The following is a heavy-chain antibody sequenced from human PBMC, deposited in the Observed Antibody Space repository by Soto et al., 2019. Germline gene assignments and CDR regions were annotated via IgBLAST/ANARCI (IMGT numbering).Heavy chain of an antibody. Sequence: SETLSLTCSVSGGSVSSGVYYWSWIRQPPGKGLDLIGYISNTGNTNYNPSLTSRVAISLDTSRNQFSLKLRSVTAADTAVYYCARLRTTNFGVVTDHYFDYWGRGTLVTVSS. CDR1: GGSVSSGVYY. CDR2: ISNTGNT. D-gene: IGHD3-3*01. V-gene: IGHV4-61*08. CDR3: ARLRTTNFGVVTDHYFDY. J-gene: IGHJ4*02.